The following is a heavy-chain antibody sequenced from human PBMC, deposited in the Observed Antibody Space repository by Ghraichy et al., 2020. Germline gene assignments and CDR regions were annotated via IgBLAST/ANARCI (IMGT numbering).Heavy chain of an antibody. J-gene: IGHJ4*02. CDR3: ARGSRDGYNWPYY. V-gene: IGHV4-59*01. D-gene: IGHD5-24*01. CDR2: IYYSGST. CDR1: GGSISSYY. Sequence: SETLSLTCTVSGGSISSYYWSWILQPPGKGLEWIGYIYYSGSTNYNPSLKSRFTISVDTSKNQFSLKLSSVTAADTAVYYCARGSRDGYNWPYYWGQGTLVTVSA.